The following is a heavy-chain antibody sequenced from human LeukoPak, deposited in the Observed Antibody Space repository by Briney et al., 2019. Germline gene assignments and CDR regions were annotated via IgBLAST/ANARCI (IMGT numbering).Heavy chain of an antibody. CDR3: ARAGGYYNYYMDV. V-gene: IGHV1-18*01. D-gene: IGHD3-16*01. CDR1: GYTFTSYG. J-gene: IGHJ6*03. Sequence: ASVKVSCKASGYTFTSYGICWVRQAPGQGLEWVGWISAYNGNTNYAQKLQGRVTMTTDTSTSTAYTEMRSLRSDDTAVYYCARAGGYYNYYMDVWGKGNTVTISS. CDR2: ISAYNGNT.